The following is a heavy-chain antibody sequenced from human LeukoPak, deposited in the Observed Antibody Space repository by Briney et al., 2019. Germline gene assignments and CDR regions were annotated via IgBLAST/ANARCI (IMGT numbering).Heavy chain of an antibody. Sequence: TGGSLRLSCAASGFTVSSNYMSWVRQAPGKGLEWVSVIYSGGSTYYADSVKGRFTISRDNSKNTLYLQMNSLRVVDTAVYYCAREIYCSASSCTGGVFDIWGQGTMVTVSS. CDR2: IYSGGST. D-gene: IGHD2-15*01. J-gene: IGHJ3*02. CDR1: GFTVSSNY. CDR3: AREIYCSASSCTGGVFDI. V-gene: IGHV3-53*01.